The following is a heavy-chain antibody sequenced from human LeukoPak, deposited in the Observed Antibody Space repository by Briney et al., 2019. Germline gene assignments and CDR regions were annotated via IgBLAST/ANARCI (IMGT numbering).Heavy chain of an antibody. V-gene: IGHV3-48*01. Sequence: GGSLRPSCAASGFTFNRYSMNWVRQAPGKGLEWISYISSSGTTIYYADSVQGRFIISRDNARNSLYLQMNSLRAEDTAVYYCARVGYSDFWSGYYWDYWGQGTLATVSS. D-gene: IGHD3-3*01. CDR2: ISSSGTTI. J-gene: IGHJ4*02. CDR3: ARVGYSDFWSGYYWDY. CDR1: GFTFNRYS.